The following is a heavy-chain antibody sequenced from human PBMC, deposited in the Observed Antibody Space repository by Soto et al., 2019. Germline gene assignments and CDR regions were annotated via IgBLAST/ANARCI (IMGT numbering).Heavy chain of an antibody. J-gene: IGHJ4*02. CDR3: ARSSGYYYVDY. CDR1: GYTFTSYA. D-gene: IGHD3-22*01. CDR2: INAGNGNT. Sequence: QVQLVQSGAEVKKPVSSVKVSCKASGYTFTSYALHWVRQAPGQRLEWMGWINAGNGNTKYSQKFQGRVTITRDTSASTAYMELTRLRSEETAVYYCARSSGYYYVDYWGQGTLVTVSS. V-gene: IGHV1-3*01.